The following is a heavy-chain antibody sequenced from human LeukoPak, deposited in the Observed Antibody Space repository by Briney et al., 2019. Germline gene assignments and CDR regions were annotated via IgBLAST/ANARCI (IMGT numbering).Heavy chain of an antibody. CDR1: GFPFSSYW. CDR2: ISGDGTIK. V-gene: IGHV3-74*03. Sequence: GGSLRLSCKPSGFPFSSYWMLWVRQAPGKGLVWVSRISGDGTIKTYADFVRGRFTISRDNTKNILYLQMNSLKVEDTATYFCSRSQFDYWGQGVLVTVSS. CDR3: SRSQFDY. J-gene: IGHJ4*02.